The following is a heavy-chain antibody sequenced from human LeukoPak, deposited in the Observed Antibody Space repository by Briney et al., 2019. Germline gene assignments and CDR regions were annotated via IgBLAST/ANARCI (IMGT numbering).Heavy chain of an antibody. V-gene: IGHV3-21*01. CDR2: ITIGGDYI. Sequence: GSLRLSCAASGFTFNTFNMNWVRQAPGKGLEWVSSITIGGDYIYYADSVKCRFTTSRDKSKNTTSLQLNDLRVEDTAVYYCARGHYDVLAASYKWTPDYWGQGTLVTVSS. D-gene: IGHD3-9*01. CDR1: GFTFNTFN. CDR3: ARGHYDVLAASYKWTPDY. J-gene: IGHJ4*02.